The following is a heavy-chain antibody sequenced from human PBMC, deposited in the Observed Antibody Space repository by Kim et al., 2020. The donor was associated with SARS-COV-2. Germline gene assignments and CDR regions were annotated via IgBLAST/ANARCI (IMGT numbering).Heavy chain of an antibody. D-gene: IGHD3-3*01. V-gene: IGHV3-30*18. CDR3: AKRGDFWSGLGAFDI. J-gene: IGHJ3*02. Sequence: GGSLRLSCAASGFTFSSYGMHWVRQAPGKGLEWVAAISYDGSNKYYADSVKGRFTISRDNSKNTLYLQMNSLRAEDTAVYYCAKRGDFWSGLGAFDIWGQGTMVTVSS. CDR2: ISYDGSNK. CDR1: GFTFSSYG.